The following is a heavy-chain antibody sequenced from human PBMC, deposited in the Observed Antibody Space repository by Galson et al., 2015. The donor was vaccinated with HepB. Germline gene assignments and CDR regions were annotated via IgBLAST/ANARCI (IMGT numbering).Heavy chain of an antibody. CDR3: AKSVVGSDYSYYGLDV. J-gene: IGHJ6*02. CDR2: IWYDGSIK. Sequence: SLRLSCAASGFIFSRYGMHWVRQAPGKGLEWMAVIWYDGSIKHFADSVKGRFTISRDNTKNTVYLQMNSLRDEDTAVYYCAKSVVGSDYSYYGLDVWGQGTTVTVSS. V-gene: IGHV3-33*06. D-gene: IGHD2-21*01. CDR1: GFIFSRYG.